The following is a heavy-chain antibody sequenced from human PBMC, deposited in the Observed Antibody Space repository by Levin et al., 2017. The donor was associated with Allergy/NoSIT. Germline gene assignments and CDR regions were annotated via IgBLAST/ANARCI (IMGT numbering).Heavy chain of an antibody. J-gene: IGHJ3*02. V-gene: IGHV3-23*01. Sequence: PGGSLRLSCAASGFTFRKYAMTWVRQAPGKGLEWVSAISGSGGSTYYAESVKGRFSISRDNSKNTLYLQMNSLRAEDTAVYYCAKDGVLEWFDSYGDYEGFDIWGQGTMVTVSS. D-gene: IGHD3-3*01. CDR1: GFTFRKYA. CDR3: AKDGVLEWFDSYGDYEGFDI. CDR2: ISGSGGST.